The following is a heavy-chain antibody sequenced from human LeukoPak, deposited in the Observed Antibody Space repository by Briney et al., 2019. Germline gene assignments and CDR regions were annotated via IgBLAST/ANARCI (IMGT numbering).Heavy chain of an antibody. D-gene: IGHD5-18*01. CDR1: GFTDSFNY. CDR3: QIVDTVVESGLDY. CDR2: VYSGGTT. Sequence: GGSLRLSCGTSGFTDSFNYMSWVRQAPGKGLEWVSGVYSGGTTYYADPVKGRFTISSDNSKNTLHLQMNYLRVEDTAVYFSQIVDTVVESGLDYWGQGTLVTVSS. V-gene: IGHV3-66*01. J-gene: IGHJ4*02.